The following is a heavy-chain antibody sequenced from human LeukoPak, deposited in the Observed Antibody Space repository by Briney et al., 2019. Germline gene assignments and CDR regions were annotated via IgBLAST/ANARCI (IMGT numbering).Heavy chain of an antibody. CDR3: AGYSYGVRPS. D-gene: IGHD5-18*01. V-gene: IGHV6-1*01. CDR2: TYYGSKWYN. J-gene: IGHJ5*02. CDR1: GDSVSSNSAA. Sequence: SQTLSLTCVISGDSVSSNSAAWNWIRQSASRGLEWLGRTYYGSKWYNDYAVSVKSRITINPDTSKNQFSLQLNSVTPEDTAVYYCAGYSYGVRPSWGQGTLVTVSS.